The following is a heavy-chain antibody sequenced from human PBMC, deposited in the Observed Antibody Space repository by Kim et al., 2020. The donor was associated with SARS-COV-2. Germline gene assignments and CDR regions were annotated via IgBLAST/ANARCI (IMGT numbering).Heavy chain of an antibody. CDR2: IYTSGST. D-gene: IGHD3-22*01. Sequence: SETLSLTCTVSGGSISSYYWSWIRQPAGKGLEWIGRIYTSGSTNYNPSLKSRVTMSVDTSKNQFSLKLSSVTAADTAVYYCARDVYYYDSSGYYYWYFDLWGRGPLVTVSS. V-gene: IGHV4-4*07. CDR1: GGSISSYY. J-gene: IGHJ2*01. CDR3: ARDVYYYDSSGYYYWYFDL.